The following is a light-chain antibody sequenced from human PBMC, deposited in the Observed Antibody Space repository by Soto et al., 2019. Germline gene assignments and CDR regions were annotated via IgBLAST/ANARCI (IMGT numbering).Light chain of an antibody. CDR1: QSISTY. J-gene: IGKJ1*01. V-gene: IGKV1-39*01. CDR2: AAS. CDR3: QQSYSTPRT. Sequence: DIRMTQSPSSLSASVGDRVTITCRASQSISTYLNWYQQKPGKAPKLLIYAASSLQSGVTSRFSGSGSGTDFTLTISSLQPEDFATYYCQQSYSTPRTVGQGTKVEIK.